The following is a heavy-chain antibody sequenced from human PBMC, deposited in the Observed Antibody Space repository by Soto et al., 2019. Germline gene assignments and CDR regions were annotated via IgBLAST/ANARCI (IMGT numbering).Heavy chain of an antibody. V-gene: IGHV1-2*02. D-gene: IGHD3-22*01. CDR3: ARGPFNYDSSGYYVY. CDR2: INPNSGAT. CDR1: GYSFTGYY. J-gene: IGHJ4*02. Sequence: ASVKVTCKTSGYSFTGYYIHWVRQAPGQGLEWMGWINPNSGATLYARKFQGRVIVSRDTSISTAFMELSSLSSDDTAVYYCARGPFNYDSSGYYVYWGQGTLVTVSS.